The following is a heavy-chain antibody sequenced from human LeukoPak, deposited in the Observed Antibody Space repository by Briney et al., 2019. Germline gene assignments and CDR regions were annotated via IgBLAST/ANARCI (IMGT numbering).Heavy chain of an antibody. J-gene: IGHJ5*02. Sequence: SETLSLTCAVSGGSISSSNWWSWVRQPPGKGLEWIGEIYHSGSTNYNPSLKSRVTISVDTSKNQFSLKLSSVTAADTAVYYCAREPPPYYYDSSGYYYAGWFDPWGQGTLVTVSS. CDR1: GGSISSSNW. D-gene: IGHD3-22*01. V-gene: IGHV4-4*02. CDR3: AREPPPYYYDSSGYYYAGWFDP. CDR2: IYHSGST.